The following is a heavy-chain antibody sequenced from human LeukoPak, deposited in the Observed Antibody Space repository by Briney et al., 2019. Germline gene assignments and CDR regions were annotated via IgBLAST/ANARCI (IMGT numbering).Heavy chain of an antibody. D-gene: IGHD1-14*01. J-gene: IGHJ4*02. CDR2: IYYSGST. CDR1: GGSISSTTYY. CDR3: AREERDHGDY. V-gene: IGHV4-39*07. Sequence: SETLSLTCTVSGGSISSTTYYWGWIRQPPGKGLEWIGSIYYSGSTYYNPSLKSRVTISVDTSKNQFSLKLSSVTAADTAVYYCAREERDHGDYWGQGTLVTVYS.